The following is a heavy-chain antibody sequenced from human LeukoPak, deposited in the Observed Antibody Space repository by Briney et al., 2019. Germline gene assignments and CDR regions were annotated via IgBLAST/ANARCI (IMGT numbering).Heavy chain of an antibody. CDR3: ATGVGPYSYYGMDV. V-gene: IGHV1-69*04. CDR2: IIPILGIA. J-gene: IGHJ6*02. D-gene: IGHD1-26*01. CDR1: GDTFSSYA. Sequence: GASVKVSCKASGDTFSSYAISWVRQAPGQGLEWMGRIIPILGIANYAQKFQGRVTITADKSTSTAYMELSSLRSEDTAVYYCATGVGPYSYYGMDVWGQGTTVTVSS.